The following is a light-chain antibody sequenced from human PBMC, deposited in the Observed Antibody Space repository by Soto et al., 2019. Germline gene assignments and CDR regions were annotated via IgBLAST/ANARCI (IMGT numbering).Light chain of an antibody. J-gene: IGKJ4*01. CDR2: GAS. Sequence: EIVLTQSPDTLSLSPGEGATLSCRASQSVTNSYLAWYQQKPGQAPRLLIYGASSRATGIPDRFSGSGSETDFTLTISRLEPEDFAVYYCQQYNNWPLTFGGGTKVE. V-gene: IGKV3-20*01. CDR1: QSVTNSY. CDR3: QQYNNWPLT.